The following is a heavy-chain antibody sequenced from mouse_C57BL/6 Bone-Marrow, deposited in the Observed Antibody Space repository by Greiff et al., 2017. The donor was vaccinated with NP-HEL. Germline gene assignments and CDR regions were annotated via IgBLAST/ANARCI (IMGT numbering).Heavy chain of an antibody. V-gene: IGHV5-9-1*02. CDR2: ISSGGDYI. J-gene: IGHJ2*01. D-gene: IGHD2-2*01. CDR1: GFTFSSYA. CDR3: TRDEGYGYYFDY. Sequence: EVMLVESGEGLVKPGGSLKLSCAASGFTFSSYAMSWVRQTPEKRLEWVAYISSGGDYIYYADTVKGRFTISRDNARNTLYLQMSSLKSEDTAMYYCTRDEGYGYYFDYWGQGTTLTVSS.